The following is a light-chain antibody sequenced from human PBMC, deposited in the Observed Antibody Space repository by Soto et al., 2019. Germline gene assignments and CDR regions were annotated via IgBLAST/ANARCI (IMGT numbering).Light chain of an antibody. CDR1: QSVTSN. Sequence: EIVMTQSPATLSVSPGERATLSCRASQSVTSNLAWYQQKPGQAPRLLIYDASIRAAGIPARFSGGGSETEFTLTISSLQSADFAVYYCQQYNKWPRTCGQGTRVEIK. CDR3: QQYNKWPRT. V-gene: IGKV3-15*01. CDR2: DAS. J-gene: IGKJ1*01.